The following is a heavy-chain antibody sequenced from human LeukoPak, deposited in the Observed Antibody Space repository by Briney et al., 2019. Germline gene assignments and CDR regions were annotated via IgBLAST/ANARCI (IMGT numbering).Heavy chain of an antibody. CDR3: ATSIAAPRDYYYYMDV. CDR2: IKQDGSEK. CDR1: GFTFSSYW. Sequence: GGSLRLSCAASGFTFSSYWMSWVRQAPGKGLEWVANIKQDGSEKYYVDSVKGRFTISRDNAKNSLYLQMNSLRAEDTAVYYCATSIAAPRDYYYYMDVWGKGTTVTVSS. J-gene: IGHJ6*03. V-gene: IGHV3-7*01. D-gene: IGHD6-6*01.